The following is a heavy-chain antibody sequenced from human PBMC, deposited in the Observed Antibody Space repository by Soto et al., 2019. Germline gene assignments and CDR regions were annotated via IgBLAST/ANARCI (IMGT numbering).Heavy chain of an antibody. V-gene: IGHV3-23*01. Sequence: PGGSLRLSCAASGFTFSSYAMSWVRQAPGKGLEWVSVISGSGGSTYYADSVRGRFTMSRDNSKNTLYLQMNSLRAEDTAVYYCAKDGFWSGPNGHFDYWGQGTLVTVS. CDR3: AKDGFWSGPNGHFDY. CDR2: ISGSGGST. D-gene: IGHD3-3*01. J-gene: IGHJ4*02. CDR1: GFTFSSYA.